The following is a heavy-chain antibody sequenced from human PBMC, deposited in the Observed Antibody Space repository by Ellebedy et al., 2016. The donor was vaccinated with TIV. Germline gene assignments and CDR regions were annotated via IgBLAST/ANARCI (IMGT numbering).Heavy chain of an antibody. CDR3: ARWFGELLYVRWFDP. V-gene: IGHV4-39*01. D-gene: IGHD3-10*01. J-gene: IGHJ5*02. CDR2: IYFTGST. CDR1: GGSISRSSSY. Sequence: SETLSLTRTVSGGSISRSSSYWGWIRQPPGKGLEWLGSIYFTGSTFYNPSLKSRVTISLDTSKNQFSLKLSSVTVADTAVYYCARWFGELLYVRWFDPWGQGTLVTVSS.